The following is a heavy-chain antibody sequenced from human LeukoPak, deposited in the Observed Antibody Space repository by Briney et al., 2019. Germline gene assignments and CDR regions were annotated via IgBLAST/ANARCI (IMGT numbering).Heavy chain of an antibody. CDR1: GFTFSSYA. D-gene: IGHD3-10*01. CDR2: ISYDGSNK. V-gene: IGHV3-30*04. Sequence: GGSLRLSCAASGFTFSSYAMHWVRQAPGKGLEWVAVISYDGSNKYYADSVKGRFTISRDNAKNSLYLQMNSLRAEDTAVYYCARSSPFDYRHYYGMNFDIWGQGTMVTVSS. CDR3: ARSSPFDYRHYYGMNFDI. J-gene: IGHJ3*02.